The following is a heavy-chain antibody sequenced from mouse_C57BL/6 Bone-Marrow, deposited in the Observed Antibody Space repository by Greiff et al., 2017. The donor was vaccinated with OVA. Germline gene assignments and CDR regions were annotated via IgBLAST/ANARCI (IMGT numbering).Heavy chain of an antibody. CDR2: ISNGGGST. J-gene: IGHJ4*01. V-gene: IGHV5-12*01. CDR1: GFTFSDYY. CDR3: ARQRGNRYYYAMDY. D-gene: IGHD2-1*01. Sequence: EVKLVESGGGLVQPGGSLKLSCAASGFTFSDYYMYWVRQTPEKRLEWVAYISNGGGSTYYPDTVKGRFTIPRDNAKNTLYLQMRRLKSEDKAMYYCARQRGNRYYYAMDYWGQGTSVTVSS.